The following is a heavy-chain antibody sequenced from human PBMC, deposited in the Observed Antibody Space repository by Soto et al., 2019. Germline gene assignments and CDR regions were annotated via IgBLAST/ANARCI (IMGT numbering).Heavy chain of an antibody. Sequence: QVQLVESGGGVVQPGTSLRVSCVGSGFTFRSYVIHWVRQAPGKGLVWVALTSYDGSDKYYGDSVRGRFTISRDKSRNAVDLQMDSVRLEDTALFSGMRWGTTEGLEVWGQGTLVSV. D-gene: IGHD3-16*01. V-gene: IGHV3-30*19. CDR3: MRWGTTEGLEV. CDR2: TSYDGSDK. J-gene: IGHJ1*01. CDR1: GFTFRSYV.